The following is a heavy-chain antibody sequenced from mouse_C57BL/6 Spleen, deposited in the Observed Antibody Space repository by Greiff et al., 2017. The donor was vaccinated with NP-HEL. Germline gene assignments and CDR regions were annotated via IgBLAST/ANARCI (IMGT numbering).Heavy chain of an antibody. CDR1: GFTFSSYG. CDR2: ISSGGSYT. J-gene: IGHJ4*01. Sequence: EVKLVESGGDLVKPGGSLKLSCAASGFTFSSYGMSWVRQTPDKRLEWVATISSGGSYTYYPDSVKGRFTISRDNAKNTLYLQMSSLKSEDTAMYYCARPMAVVDGAMDYWGQGTSVTVSS. CDR3: ARPMAVVDGAMDY. V-gene: IGHV5-6*01. D-gene: IGHD1-1*01.